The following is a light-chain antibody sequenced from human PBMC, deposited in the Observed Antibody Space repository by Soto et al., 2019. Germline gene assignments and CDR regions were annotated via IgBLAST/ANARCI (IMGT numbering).Light chain of an antibody. CDR1: QSVIID. CDR2: GAS. J-gene: IGKJ4*01. V-gene: IGKV3-20*01. Sequence: IVMTQSPSTLSVSPVEIATLSFIASQSVIIDLACYHHKPGQAPRLLIYGASTRATGIPDRFSGSGSGTDFTLTISRLEPEDFAVYYCQQYGSSPLTFGGGTKVDI. CDR3: QQYGSSPLT.